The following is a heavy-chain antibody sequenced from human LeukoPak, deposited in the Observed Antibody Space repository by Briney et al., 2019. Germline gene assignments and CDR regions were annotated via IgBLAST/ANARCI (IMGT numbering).Heavy chain of an antibody. CDR3: ARVEMATIKGYFDY. V-gene: IGHV4-34*01. J-gene: IGHJ4*02. CDR2: INHSGST. CDR1: GGSFSGYY. D-gene: IGHD5-24*01. Sequence: SETLSLTCAVYGGSFSGYYWSWIRQPPGKGLEWIGEINHSGSTNYSPSLKSRVAISVDTSKNQFSLKLSSVTAADTAVYYCARVEMATIKGYFDYWGQGTLVTVSS.